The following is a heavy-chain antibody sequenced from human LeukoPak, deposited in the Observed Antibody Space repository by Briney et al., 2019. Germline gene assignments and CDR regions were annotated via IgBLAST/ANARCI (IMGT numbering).Heavy chain of an antibody. Sequence: ASVKVSCKASGYTFTGYYMHWVRQAPGQGLEWMGWINPNSGGTNYAQKFQGRVTMTRDTSISTAYMELSRLRSDDTAVYYCAREYYYGSGSSNWFDPWGQGTLVTVSS. D-gene: IGHD3-10*01. CDR2: INPNSGGT. J-gene: IGHJ5*02. CDR3: AREYYYGSGSSNWFDP. CDR1: GYTFTGYY. V-gene: IGHV1-2*02.